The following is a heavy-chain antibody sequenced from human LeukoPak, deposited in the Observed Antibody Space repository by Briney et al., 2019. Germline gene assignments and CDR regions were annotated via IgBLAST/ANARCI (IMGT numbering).Heavy chain of an antibody. V-gene: IGHV4-59*01. CDR3: ARDNGDVAFDI. J-gene: IGHJ3*02. Sequence: SETLSLTCTVSGGSISSYYWSWIRQPPGKGLEWIGYIYYSGSTNYNPSLKSRVTISVDTSKNQFSLKLSSVTAADTAVYYCARDNGDVAFDIWGQGTMVTVSS. CDR2: IYYSGST. D-gene: IGHD4-17*01. CDR1: GGSISSYY.